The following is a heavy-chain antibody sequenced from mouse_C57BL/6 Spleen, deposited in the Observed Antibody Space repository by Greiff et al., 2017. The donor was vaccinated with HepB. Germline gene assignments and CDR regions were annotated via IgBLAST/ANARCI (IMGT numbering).Heavy chain of an antibody. D-gene: IGHD1-1*01. Sequence: VQLKESGAELVKPGASVKLSCTASGFNIKDYYMHWVKQRTEQGLEWIGRIDPEDGETKYAPKFQGKATITADTSSNTAYLQLSSLTSEDTAVYYCARDTSVVAYYYAMDYWGQGTSVTVSS. CDR2: IDPEDGET. V-gene: IGHV14-2*01. CDR3: ARDTSVVAYYYAMDY. J-gene: IGHJ4*01. CDR1: GFNIKDYY.